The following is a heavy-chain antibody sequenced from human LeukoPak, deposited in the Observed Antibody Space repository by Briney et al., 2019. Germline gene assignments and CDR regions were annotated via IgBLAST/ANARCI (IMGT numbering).Heavy chain of an antibody. CDR1: GCTFSSYA. CDR2: ISGSGGST. CDR3: AKGGEIQLWLSYFDY. V-gene: IGHV3-23*01. D-gene: IGHD5-18*01. J-gene: IGHJ4*02. Sequence: GGSLRLSCAASGCTFSSYAMSWVRQAPGKGLEWVSAISGSGGSTYYADSVKGRFTISRDNSKNTLYLQVNSLRAEDTAVYYCAKGGEIQLWLSYFDYWGQGTLVTVSS.